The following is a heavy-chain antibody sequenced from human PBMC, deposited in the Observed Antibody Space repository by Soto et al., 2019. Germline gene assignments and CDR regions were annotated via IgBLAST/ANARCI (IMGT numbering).Heavy chain of an antibody. CDR2: IWYDGSNK. J-gene: IGHJ4*02. CDR1: GFTFSSYG. D-gene: IGHD3-10*01. Sequence: PGGSLRLSCAESGFTFSSYGMHWVRQAPGKGLEWVAVIWYDGSNKYYADSVKGRFTISRDNSKNTLYLQMNSLRAEDTAVYYCARDDSPYYYGSGSSSAYWGQGTLVPVSS. V-gene: IGHV3-33*01. CDR3: ARDDSPYYYGSGSSSAY.